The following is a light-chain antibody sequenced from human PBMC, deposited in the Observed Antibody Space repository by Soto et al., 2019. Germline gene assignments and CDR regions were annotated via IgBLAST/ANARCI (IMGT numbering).Light chain of an antibody. J-gene: IGLJ1*01. V-gene: IGLV2-8*01. CDR2: EVT. Sequence: QSVLTQPPSASGSPGQSVTISCTGTSSDVGGYNYVSWYQQHPGKAPKLMIYEVTKRPSGVPDRFSGSKSGNTASLTVSGLQAEDEADYYCSSYARGKAVFGTGTKLTVL. CDR3: SSYARGKAV. CDR1: SSDVGGYNY.